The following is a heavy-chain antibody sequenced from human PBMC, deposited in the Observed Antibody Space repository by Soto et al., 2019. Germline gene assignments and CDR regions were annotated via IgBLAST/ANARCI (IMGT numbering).Heavy chain of an antibody. Sequence: QVQLQESGPGLVKPSETLSLTCTVSGDSISSHYWSWIQQPPGKGLEWIGFGSTKYNPSIKSRISISVDTSKNRFSLNLTSAIAADTAVYYCARVSTSASGSYYTLDYWGQGTLVTVSS. CDR1: GDSISSHY. V-gene: IGHV4-59*11. CDR3: ARVSTSASGSYYTLDY. D-gene: IGHD3-10*01. J-gene: IGHJ4*02. CDR2: FGST.